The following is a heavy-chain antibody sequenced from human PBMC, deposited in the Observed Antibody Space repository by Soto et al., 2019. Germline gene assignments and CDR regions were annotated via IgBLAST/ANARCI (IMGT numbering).Heavy chain of an antibody. V-gene: IGHV3-7*03. Sequence: VGSLRLSCASSGFTFRSNWMSCVRQAPGKGLEWVANIKQDGSEKDDVDSVKGRFTISRDNAKNSLDRQMNSLRAEDTAVHYCAHSEGGWLQQKVWRQGT. D-gene: IGHD5-12*01. CDR2: IKQDGSEK. J-gene: IGHJ4*02. CDR3: AHSEGGWLQQKV. CDR1: GFTFRSNW.